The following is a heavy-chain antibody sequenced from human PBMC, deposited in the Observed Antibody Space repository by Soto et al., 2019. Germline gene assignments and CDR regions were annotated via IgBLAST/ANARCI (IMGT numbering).Heavy chain of an antibody. CDR1: GDSISSGDYY. CDR2: IDYSGNA. J-gene: IGHJ4*02. CDR3: ARASVTTGGFDF. D-gene: IGHD4-17*01. V-gene: IGHV4-31*03. Sequence: QVQLQESGPGLGKPSQTLSLTGTVSGDSISSGDYYWGWIRQHPGKGLEWIGYIDYSGNAYYTPSLKSRVTLSVDTSKNRFSLKLNSVTAADTAVYYCARASVTTGGFDFWGQGTLVTVSS.